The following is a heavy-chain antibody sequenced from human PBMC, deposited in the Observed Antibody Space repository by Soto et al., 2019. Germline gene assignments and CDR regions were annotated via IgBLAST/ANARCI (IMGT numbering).Heavy chain of an antibody. J-gene: IGHJ4*02. CDR1: GFTFSSYA. Sequence: GGSLRLSCAASGFTFSSYAMHWVRQAPGKGLEWVAVISYDGSNKYYADSVKGRFTISRDNSKNTLYLQMNSLRAEDTAVYYCASRDGHKATTAFNWGQGTLVTVSS. D-gene: IGHD4-4*01. CDR2: ISYDGSNK. V-gene: IGHV3-30-3*01. CDR3: ASRDGHKATTAFN.